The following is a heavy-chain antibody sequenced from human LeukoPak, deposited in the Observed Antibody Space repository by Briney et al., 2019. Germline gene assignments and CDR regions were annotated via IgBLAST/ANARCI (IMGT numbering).Heavy chain of an antibody. J-gene: IGHJ4*02. Sequence: ASVKVSCKASGGTFSSYAISWVRQAPGQGLEWMGGIIPIFGTANYAQKFQGRVTITTDESTSTAYMELSSLRSEDTAVYYCARGHPDYDFWNPYFDYWGQGTLVTVSS. V-gene: IGHV1-69*05. CDR3: ARGHPDYDFWNPYFDY. D-gene: IGHD3-3*01. CDR2: IIPIFGTA. CDR1: GGTFSSYA.